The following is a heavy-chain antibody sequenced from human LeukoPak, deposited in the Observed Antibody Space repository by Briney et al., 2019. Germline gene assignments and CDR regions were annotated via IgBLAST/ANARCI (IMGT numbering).Heavy chain of an antibody. J-gene: IGHJ4*02. Sequence: GGSLRLSCAASGFTFSSYSMNCVPQAPGKGLEWVSSISSSSSYIYYADSVKGRFTISRDNAKNSLYLQMNSLRAEDTAVCYCARGFSGTADYWGQGTLVTVSS. CDR3: ARGFSGTADY. V-gene: IGHV3-21*01. D-gene: IGHD1-1*01. CDR2: ISSSSSYI. CDR1: GFTFSSYS.